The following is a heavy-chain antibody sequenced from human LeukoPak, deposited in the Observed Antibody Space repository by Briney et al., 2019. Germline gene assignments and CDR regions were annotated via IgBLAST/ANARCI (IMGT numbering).Heavy chain of an antibody. CDR1: GFTFSRIA. V-gene: IGHV3-23*01. D-gene: IGHD1-1*01. CDR3: AKGQELDDGVFDS. Sequence: GGSLRLSCAASGFTFSRIAMSWVRQAPGKGLEWVSAIRSNGETVYNADSVKGRFTVSRDNSRQTLFLQMSSLRVEDTATYYCAKGQELDDGVFDSWGEGTLVTVSS. J-gene: IGHJ4*02. CDR2: IRSNGETV.